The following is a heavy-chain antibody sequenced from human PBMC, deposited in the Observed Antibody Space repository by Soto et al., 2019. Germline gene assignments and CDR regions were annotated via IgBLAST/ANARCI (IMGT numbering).Heavy chain of an antibody. J-gene: IGHJ3*02. CDR1: GGSISSSSYY. Sequence: SETLFLTCTVSGGSISSSSYYWGWIRQPPGKGLEWIGSIYYSGSTYYNPSLKSRVTISVDTSKNQFSLKLSSVTAADTAVYYCASGASWSGYYKWAFDIWGQGTMVTVSS. CDR3: ASGASWSGYYKWAFDI. V-gene: IGHV4-39*01. D-gene: IGHD3-3*01. CDR2: IYYSGST.